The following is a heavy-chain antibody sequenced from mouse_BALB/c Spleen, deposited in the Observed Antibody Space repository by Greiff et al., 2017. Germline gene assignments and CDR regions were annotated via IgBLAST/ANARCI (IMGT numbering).Heavy chain of an antibody. J-gene: IGHJ4*01. CDR2: INSNGGST. CDR3: ARNYYGSSYSAMDY. V-gene: IGHV5-6-3*01. D-gene: IGHD1-1*01. CDR1: GFTFSSYG. Sequence: EVQGVESGGGLVQPGGSLKLSCAASGFTFSSYGMSWVRQTPDKRLELVATINSNGGSTYYPDSVKGRFTITIDNAKNTLYLQMSSLKSEDTAMYYCARNYYGSSYSAMDYWGQGTSVTVSS.